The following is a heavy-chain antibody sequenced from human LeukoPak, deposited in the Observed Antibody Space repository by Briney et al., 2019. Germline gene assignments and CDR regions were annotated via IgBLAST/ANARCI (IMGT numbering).Heavy chain of an antibody. CDR3: ARAAIAARGGFDP. J-gene: IGHJ5*02. Sequence: GGSLRLSCAASGFTFSSYSMNWVRQAPGKGLEWVSSISSSSSYIYYADSVKGRFTISRDNAKNSLYLQMNSLRAEDTAVYYCARAAIAARGGFDPWGQGTLVTVSS. D-gene: IGHD6-13*01. V-gene: IGHV3-21*01. CDR2: ISSSSSYI. CDR1: GFTFSSYS.